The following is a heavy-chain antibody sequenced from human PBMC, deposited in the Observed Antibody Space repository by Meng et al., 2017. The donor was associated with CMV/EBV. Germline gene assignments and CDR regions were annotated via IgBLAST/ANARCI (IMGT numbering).Heavy chain of an antibody. CDR1: GYTFTSSY. CDR3: ARAFPRSSGSYYLSPFFDY. J-gene: IGHJ4*02. V-gene: IGHV1-46*01. CDR2: LPPSGGRT. Sequence: ASVKVSCKASGYTFTSSYLHWVRQAPGQGLAWMGILPPSGGRTSSAQPFQGRVTMTRDTSTSTVYMELSSLRSEDTAVYYCARAFPRSSGSYYLSPFFDYWGQGTLVTVSS. D-gene: IGHD1-26*01.